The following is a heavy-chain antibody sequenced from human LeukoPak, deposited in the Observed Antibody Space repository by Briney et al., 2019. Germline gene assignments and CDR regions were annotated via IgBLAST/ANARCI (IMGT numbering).Heavy chain of an antibody. CDR2: INHSGST. J-gene: IGHJ6*03. Sequence: SETLSLTCAVYGGSFSGYYWSWIRQPPGKGLEWIGEINHSGSTNYNPSLKSRVTISVDTSKNQFSLKLSPVTAADTAVYYCARLIVVAGYYYYYMDVWGKGTTVTVSS. V-gene: IGHV4-34*01. CDR3: ARLIVVAGYYYYYMDV. CDR1: GGSFSGYY. D-gene: IGHD2-2*01.